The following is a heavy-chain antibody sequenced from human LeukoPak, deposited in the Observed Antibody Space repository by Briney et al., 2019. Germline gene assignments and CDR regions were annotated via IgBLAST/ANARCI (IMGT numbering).Heavy chain of an antibody. CDR2: ISAYNGNT. CDR3: ARTTLRMVRGVGEPIDY. J-gene: IGHJ4*02. Sequence: ASVKVSCKASGYTFTGYYMHWVRQAPGQGLEWMGWISAYNGNTNYAQKLQGRVTMTTDTSTSTAYMELRSLRSDDTAVYYCARTTLRMVRGVGEPIDYWGQGTLVTVSS. D-gene: IGHD3-10*01. CDR1: GYTFTGYY. V-gene: IGHV1-18*04.